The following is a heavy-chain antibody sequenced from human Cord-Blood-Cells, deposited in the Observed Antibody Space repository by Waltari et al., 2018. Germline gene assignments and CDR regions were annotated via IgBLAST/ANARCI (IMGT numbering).Heavy chain of an antibody. Sequence: QVQLVQPGAGVKKPGSSVKVSCKASGGTFSTYALSWVGQAPGQGLEWSGGIIPICGTANYAQKFQGRVTITADKPTSTAYMGLSSLRSEDTAVYYCARVGPLTGDSHFDYWGQGTLVTVSS. CDR3: ARVGPLTGDSHFDY. CDR2: IIPICGTA. D-gene: IGHD7-27*01. J-gene: IGHJ4*02. V-gene: IGHV1-69*06. CDR1: GGTFSTYA.